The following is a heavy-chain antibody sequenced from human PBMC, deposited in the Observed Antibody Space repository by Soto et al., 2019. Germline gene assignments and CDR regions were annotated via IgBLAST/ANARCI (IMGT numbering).Heavy chain of an antibody. V-gene: IGHV4-39*01. J-gene: IGHJ4*02. D-gene: IGHD6-19*01. CDR2: LYSGST. CDR1: GVSISSKNFY. CDR3: ATTRGIAVGGSFDY. Sequence: SESLSLTCTVSGVSISSKNFYWGWIRQSPGKGLEWIGTLYSGSTFSSLSLKNRVTISVDTSKNQVSLKLRSVAAADTAIYYCATTRGIAVGGSFDYWGQGIQVTVSS.